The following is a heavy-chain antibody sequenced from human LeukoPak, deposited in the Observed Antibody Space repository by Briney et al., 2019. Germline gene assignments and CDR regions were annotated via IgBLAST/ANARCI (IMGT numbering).Heavy chain of an antibody. Sequence: ASVKVSCKVSGYTLTELPMHWVRQAPGKGLEWMGGFDPEDGETIYAQKFQGRVTMTEDTSTDTAYMELSSLRSEDTAVYYCATDRKRSKVTGTTYWGQGTLVTVSS. D-gene: IGHD1-7*01. CDR3: ATDRKRSKVTGTTY. CDR2: FDPEDGET. V-gene: IGHV1-24*01. J-gene: IGHJ4*02. CDR1: GYTLTELP.